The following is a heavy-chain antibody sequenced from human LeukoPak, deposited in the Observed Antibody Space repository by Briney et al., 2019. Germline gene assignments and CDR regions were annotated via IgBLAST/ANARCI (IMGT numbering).Heavy chain of an antibody. V-gene: IGHV3-66*01. CDR3: ARAGPSSSWHQFDY. CDR1: GFTVSRNY. Sequence: PGGSLRLSCAASGFTVSRNYMSWVRQAPGKGLEWVSVIYSGGRSYYADSVKGRFTISRDNSKNTLYLQMNSLRVVDTAVYYCARAGPSSSWHQFDYWGQGTLVTVSS. CDR2: IYSGGRS. J-gene: IGHJ4*02. D-gene: IGHD6-13*01.